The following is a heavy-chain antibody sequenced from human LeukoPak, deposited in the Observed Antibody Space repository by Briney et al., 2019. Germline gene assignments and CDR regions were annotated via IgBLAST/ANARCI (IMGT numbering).Heavy chain of an antibody. CDR2: IWYDGSNK. V-gene: IGHV3-33*01. Sequence: GRSLRLSCAASGFTFSSYGMHWVRQAPGKGLEWVAVIWYDGSNKYYADSVKGRFTISRDNSKNTLYLQMNSLRAEDTAVYYCARVWQDNSGVDYWGQGTLVTVSS. D-gene: IGHD2-21*01. CDR3: ARVWQDNSGVDY. CDR1: GFTFSSYG. J-gene: IGHJ4*02.